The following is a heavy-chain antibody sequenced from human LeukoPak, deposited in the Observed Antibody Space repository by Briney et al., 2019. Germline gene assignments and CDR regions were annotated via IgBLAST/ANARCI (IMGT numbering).Heavy chain of an antibody. J-gene: IGHJ4*02. Sequence: NPGGSLRLSCAASGFTFSSYSMNWVRQAPGKGLEWVSSISSSSSYIYYADSVKGRFTISRDNAKNSLYLQMNSLRAEDTAVYYCARDPGNWNYGNDYWGQGTLVTVSS. CDR1: GFTFSSYS. D-gene: IGHD1-7*01. CDR2: ISSSSSYI. CDR3: ARDPGNWNYGNDY. V-gene: IGHV3-21*01.